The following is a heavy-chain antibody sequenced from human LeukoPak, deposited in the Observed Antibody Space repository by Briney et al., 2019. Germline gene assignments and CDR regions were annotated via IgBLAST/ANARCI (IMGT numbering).Heavy chain of an antibody. Sequence: ASVKVSCKASGYSFTTYGITWLRQAPGQGLERVGWINTRDNHALYVQNFLGRVTLTMDTSTSTDYMDLRSLRSDDTAVYYCARDVTVIGVDGQGTSFDFWGQGTVVTVSS. CDR3: ARDVTVIGVDGQGTSFDF. CDR2: INTRDNHA. V-gene: IGHV1-18*01. D-gene: IGHD2-21*01. CDR1: GYSFTTYG. J-gene: IGHJ3*01.